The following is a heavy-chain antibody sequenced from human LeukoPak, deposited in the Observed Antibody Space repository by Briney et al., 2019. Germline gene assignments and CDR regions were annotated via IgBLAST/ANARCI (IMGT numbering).Heavy chain of an antibody. Sequence: PGGSLRLSCAASGFTFSNYAMSWVRQAPGKGLEWVSSISGSGGSTYYVDSVKGRFTISRDNSKNTLYLQMNSLRAEDTAVYYCAKDYSSSGFDYWGQGTLVTVSS. CDR1: GFTFSNYA. V-gene: IGHV3-23*01. J-gene: IGHJ4*02. D-gene: IGHD6-6*01. CDR3: AKDYSSSGFDY. CDR2: ISGSGGST.